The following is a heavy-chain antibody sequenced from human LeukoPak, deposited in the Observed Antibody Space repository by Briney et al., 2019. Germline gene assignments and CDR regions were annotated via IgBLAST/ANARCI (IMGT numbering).Heavy chain of an antibody. Sequence: GGSLRLSCAGSGFSVSNYYMSWVRQAPGKGLEWVSLIRDSGETFYAESVKGRFTISRDNSKNTMYLQMNRLRVEDTAVYFCARDRAVTQDWVEFDPWGQGTLVTVSS. CDR3: ARDRAVTQDWVEFDP. J-gene: IGHJ5*02. D-gene: IGHD4-17*01. CDR1: GFSVSNYY. CDR2: IRDSGET. V-gene: IGHV3-66*03.